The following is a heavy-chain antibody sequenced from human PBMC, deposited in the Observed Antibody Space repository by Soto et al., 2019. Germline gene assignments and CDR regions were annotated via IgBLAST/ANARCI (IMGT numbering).Heavy chain of an antibody. V-gene: IGHV1-2*02. CDR2: INPNNGAT. Sequence: QVQLVQSGAEVKKPGSSVKVSCKAPRYIFTAYFMHWGRQAPGQGLEWMGWINPNNGATHYGLSFQGRVTMTRDTSISTAYMELSSLRSDDTAVYYCASHDPGARFDPWGQGTLVIVSS. J-gene: IGHJ5*02. CDR1: RYIFTAYF. D-gene: IGHD1-1*01. CDR3: ASHDPGARFDP.